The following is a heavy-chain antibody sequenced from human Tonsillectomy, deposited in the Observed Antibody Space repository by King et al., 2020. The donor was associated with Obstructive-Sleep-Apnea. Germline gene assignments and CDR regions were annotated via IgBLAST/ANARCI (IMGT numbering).Heavy chain of an antibody. Sequence: VQLQESGPGLVKPSETLSLTCTVSGGSISSYYWSWIRQPPGKGLEWIGYIYYIGSTNYNPSLKSRVTVSQDTSRNQFSLKLSSVTAADTAVYYCARTARSYDILTGPYYFDYWGQGTLVTVSS. CDR2: IYYIGST. CDR3: ARTARSYDILTGPYYFDY. J-gene: IGHJ4*01. V-gene: IGHV4-59*01. D-gene: IGHD3-9*01. CDR1: GGSISSYY.